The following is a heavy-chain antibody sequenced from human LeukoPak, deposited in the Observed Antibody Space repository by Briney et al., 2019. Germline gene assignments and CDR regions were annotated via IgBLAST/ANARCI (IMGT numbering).Heavy chain of an antibody. CDR3: ARVRGEQWLEIIDY. V-gene: IGHV4-59*01. CDR1: GGSISSYY. Sequence: PSETLSLTCTVSGGSISSYYWSWIRQPPGKELEWIGYIYYSGSTNYNPSLKSRVTISVDTSKNQFSLKLSSVTAADTAVYYCARVRGEQWLEIIDYWGQGALVTVSS. J-gene: IGHJ4*02. CDR2: IYYSGST. D-gene: IGHD6-19*01.